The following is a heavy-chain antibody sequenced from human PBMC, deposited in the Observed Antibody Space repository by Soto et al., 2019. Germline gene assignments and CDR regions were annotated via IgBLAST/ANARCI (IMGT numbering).Heavy chain of an antibody. V-gene: IGHV1-18*01. Sequence: QVQLVQSGAEVKKPGASVKVSCKASGYTFTSYGISWVRQAPGQGLEWMGWISAYNGNTNYAQKLQGRVTMTTDTSTSTAYMELRSLRSDDTAVYYCAMSPPAVVAADYYYGMDVWGQGTTVTVSS. CDR3: AMSPPAVVAADYYYGMDV. CDR2: ISAYNGNT. D-gene: IGHD2-15*01. J-gene: IGHJ6*02. CDR1: GYTFTSYG.